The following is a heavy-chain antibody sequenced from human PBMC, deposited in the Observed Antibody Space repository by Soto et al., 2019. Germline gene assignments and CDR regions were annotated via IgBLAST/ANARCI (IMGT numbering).Heavy chain of an antibody. Sequence: TSETLSLTWAVYGGSFSGYYWSWIRQPPGKGLEWIGEINHSGSTNYNPSPKSRVTISVDTSKNQFSLKLSSVTAADTAVYYCARWPVWFGHYYYYGMDVWGQGTTVTVSS. CDR3: ARWPVWFGHYYYYGMDV. D-gene: IGHD3-10*01. J-gene: IGHJ6*02. V-gene: IGHV4-34*01. CDR1: GGSFSGYY. CDR2: INHSGST.